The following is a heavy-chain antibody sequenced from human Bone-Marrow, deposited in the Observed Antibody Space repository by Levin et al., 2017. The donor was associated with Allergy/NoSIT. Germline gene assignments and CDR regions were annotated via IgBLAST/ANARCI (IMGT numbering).Heavy chain of an antibody. V-gene: IGHV3-9*01. CDR3: AKGEAFDI. CDR1: GFTFDDYA. CDR2: ISWNGGTL. Sequence: GGSLRLSCAASGFTFDDYAMHWVRQAPGKGLEWVSGISWNGGTLDYADSVKGRFTISGDNAKNSLYLQMNSLRAEDTAFYFCAKGEAFDIWGQGTMVTVS. J-gene: IGHJ3*02.